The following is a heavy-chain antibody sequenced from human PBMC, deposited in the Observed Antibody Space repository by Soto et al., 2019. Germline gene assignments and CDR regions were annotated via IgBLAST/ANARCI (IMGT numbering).Heavy chain of an antibody. D-gene: IGHD3-10*01. V-gene: IGHV4-59*01. CDR1: GGSISSYY. CDR3: ARASKGVRGAVDY. Sequence: SETLSLTCTVSGGSISSYYWSWIRQPPGKGLEWIGYIYYSGSTNYNPSLKSRVTISVDTSKNQFSLKLSSVTAADTAVYYCARASKGVRGAVDYWGQGTLVTVSS. CDR2: IYYSGST. J-gene: IGHJ4*02.